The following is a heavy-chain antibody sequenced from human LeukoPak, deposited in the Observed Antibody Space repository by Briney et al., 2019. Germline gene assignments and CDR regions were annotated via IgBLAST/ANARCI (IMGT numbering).Heavy chain of an antibody. CDR3: ARDGGYCSSTSCPHYFDY. D-gene: IGHD2-2*01. Sequence: GGSLRLSCAASGFTFSSYAMHWVRQAPGKGLEWVAVISYDGSNKYYADSVKGRFTISRDNSKNTPYLEMNSLRAEDTAVYYCARDGGYCSSTSCPHYFDYWGQGTLVTVSS. CDR1: GFTFSSYA. V-gene: IGHV3-30*01. CDR2: ISYDGSNK. J-gene: IGHJ4*02.